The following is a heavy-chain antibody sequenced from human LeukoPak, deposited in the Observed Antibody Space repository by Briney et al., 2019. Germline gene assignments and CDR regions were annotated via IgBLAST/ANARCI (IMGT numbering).Heavy chain of an antibody. CDR1: GLTAADYG. Sequence: PGGSLRLSCAASGLTAADYGMSWVRQAPGKGLEWVSGINWSGESTGYADSVKGRFTISRDNAKNSLYLQLNSLRAEDTAVYYCARGRGYSFGHGGYTDYWGQGTLVTVSS. J-gene: IGHJ4*02. CDR3: ARGRGYSFGHGGYTDY. D-gene: IGHD5-18*01. CDR2: INWSGEST. V-gene: IGHV3-20*04.